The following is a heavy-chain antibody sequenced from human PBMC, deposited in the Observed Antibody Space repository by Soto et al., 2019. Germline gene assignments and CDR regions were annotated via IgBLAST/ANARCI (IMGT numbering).Heavy chain of an antibody. Sequence: QVQLVESGGGLVKPGGSLRLSCAASGFTFSDYYMSWIRQAPGKGLEWVSYISSSGSTINYADSVKGRFTISRDNAKNSLYLQMNSLRAEDTAVYYCARGIEDCSGGSCYSEWAFDIWGQGTMVTVSS. CDR1: GFTFSDYY. CDR3: ARGIEDCSGGSCYSEWAFDI. V-gene: IGHV3-11*01. CDR2: ISSSGSTI. D-gene: IGHD2-15*01. J-gene: IGHJ3*02.